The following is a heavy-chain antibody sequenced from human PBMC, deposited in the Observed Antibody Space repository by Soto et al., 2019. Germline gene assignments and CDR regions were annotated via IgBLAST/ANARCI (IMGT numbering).Heavy chain of an antibody. D-gene: IGHD4-4*01. V-gene: IGHV1-69*12. CDR3: ARDGGVYDYSPFDY. Sequence: QVQLVQSGAEVKQPGSSVKVSCKASGGTFSSYAISCVRQAPGQGLEWMGGIIPIFGTADYAQKFQGRVTITADESTSTAYMELSSLRSEDTAVYYCARDGGVYDYSPFDYWGQGTLVTVSS. J-gene: IGHJ4*02. CDR1: GGTFSSYA. CDR2: IIPIFGTA.